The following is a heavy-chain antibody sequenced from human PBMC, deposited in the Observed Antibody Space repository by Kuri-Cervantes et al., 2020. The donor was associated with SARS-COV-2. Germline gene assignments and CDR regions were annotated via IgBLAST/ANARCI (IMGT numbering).Heavy chain of an antibody. CDR3: AKGGSVVGATIYYYYYMDV. CDR2: ISSSSSYI. Sequence: GESLKISCAASGFTFSSYSMNWVRQAPGKGLEWVSSISSSSSYIYYADSVKGRFTISRDNSKNTLYLQMNSLRAEDTAVYYCAKGGSVVGATIYYYYYMDVWGKGTTVTVSS. J-gene: IGHJ6*03. D-gene: IGHD1-26*01. V-gene: IGHV3-21*04. CDR1: GFTFSSYS.